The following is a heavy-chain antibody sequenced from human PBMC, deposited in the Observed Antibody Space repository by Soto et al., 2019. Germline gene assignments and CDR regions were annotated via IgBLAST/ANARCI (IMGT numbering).Heavy chain of an antibody. D-gene: IGHD4-17*01. V-gene: IGHV3-30*18. CDR1: GFSFSNYA. Sequence: PXGSLRLSSVASGFSFSNYAMHGVRQAPGKGLGWVAVISSDGSEKYYLDSVRDRFTISRDNSKNTLYLQMNNLRPEDTAMYYCANSWTTLTTGFDFWGQGALVTVSS. CDR2: ISSDGSEK. CDR3: ANSWTTLTTGFDF. J-gene: IGHJ4*02.